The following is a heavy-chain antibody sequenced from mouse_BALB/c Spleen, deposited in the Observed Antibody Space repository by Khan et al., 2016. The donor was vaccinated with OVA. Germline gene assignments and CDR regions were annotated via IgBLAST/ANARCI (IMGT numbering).Heavy chain of an antibody. V-gene: IGHV2-9*02. J-gene: IGHJ2*01. CDR2: IWAGGST. D-gene: IGHD1-1*01. Sequence: QVQLKQSGPGLVAPSQSLSITCTVSGFSLTSYGVPWVRQPPGKGLEWLGIIWAGGSTNYNSALMSRLSISKDNSKSQVFVKMISLQTDDTAMYYCARDHGNTYEYFDYWGQGTTLTVSS. CDR1: GFSLTSYG. CDR3: ARDHGNTYEYFDY.